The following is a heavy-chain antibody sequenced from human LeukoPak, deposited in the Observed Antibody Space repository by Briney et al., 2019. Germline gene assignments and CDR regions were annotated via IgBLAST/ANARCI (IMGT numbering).Heavy chain of an antibody. Sequence: GGSLRLSCAASGFNFSIYAMSWVRQAPGKGLEWVSAISGSGGRTFHADSVKGRFTISRDNSKSTLYLQMNSLRAEDTAVYYCARPRTTILVVAAFDIWGQGTMVTVSS. J-gene: IGHJ3*02. CDR3: ARPRTTILVVAAFDI. D-gene: IGHD3-22*01. CDR1: GFNFSIYA. V-gene: IGHV3-23*01. CDR2: ISGSGGRT.